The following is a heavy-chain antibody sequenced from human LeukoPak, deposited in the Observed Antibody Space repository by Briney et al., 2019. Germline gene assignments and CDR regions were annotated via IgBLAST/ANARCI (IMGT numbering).Heavy chain of an antibody. J-gene: IGHJ4*02. CDR2: INPSGGTT. D-gene: IGHD3-22*01. CDR1: GYTFTSYY. CDR3: ARDWAHYYYYDSSGYYLPRVSIDY. V-gene: IGHV1-46*01. Sequence: ASVKVSCKASGYTFTSYYMHWVRQAPGQGLEWMGIINPSGGTTSYVQKFHDRLTMTRDTSTSTVYMELSSLRSEDTAVYYCARDWAHYYYYDSSGYYLPRVSIDYWGQGTLVTVSS.